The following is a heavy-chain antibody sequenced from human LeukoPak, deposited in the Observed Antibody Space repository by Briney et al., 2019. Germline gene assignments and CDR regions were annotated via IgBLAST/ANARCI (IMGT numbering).Heavy chain of an antibody. CDR1: GGSISSYY. V-gene: IGHV4-59*01. CDR2: IYYTGST. D-gene: IGHD3-10*01. Sequence: SETLSLTCTVSGGSISSYYWSWIRQPPGKGLEWIGYIYYTGSTNYNPSLKSRVTMSVDTSKNQFSLKVSSVTAADTAVYYCARVFDSGSQAYFYYMDVWGKGTTVTISS. J-gene: IGHJ6*03. CDR3: ARVFDSGSQAYFYYMDV.